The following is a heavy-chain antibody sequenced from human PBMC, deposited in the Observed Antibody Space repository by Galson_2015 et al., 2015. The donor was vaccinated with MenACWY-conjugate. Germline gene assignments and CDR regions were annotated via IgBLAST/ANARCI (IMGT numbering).Heavy chain of an antibody. V-gene: IGHV3-30*02. CDR3: AKDPGGGFYESSGSHDY. CDR2: IRYAGNNK. CDR1: GFIFSNYG. J-gene: IGHJ4*02. D-gene: IGHD3-22*01. Sequence: SLRLSCAASGFIFSNYGMHWVRQAPGKGLEWVTFIRYAGNNKYYGDSVKGRFTISRDNSKNTVYLQMDRLRADDTAVYYCAKDPGGGFYESSGSHDYWGQGTLVTVSS.